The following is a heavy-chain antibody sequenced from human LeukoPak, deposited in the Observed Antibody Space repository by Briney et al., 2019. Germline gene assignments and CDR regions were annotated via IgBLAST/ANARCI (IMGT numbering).Heavy chain of an antibody. D-gene: IGHD2-2*01. Sequence: QPSETLSLTCAVYGGSFSGYYWSWIRQPPGKGLEWIGEINHSGSTNYNPSLKSRVTISVDTSKNQFSLKLSSVAAADTAVYYCAREAGYCSSTSCLTFDYWGQGTLVTVSS. CDR1: GGSFSGYY. CDR2: INHSGST. V-gene: IGHV4-34*01. CDR3: AREAGYCSSTSCLTFDY. J-gene: IGHJ4*02.